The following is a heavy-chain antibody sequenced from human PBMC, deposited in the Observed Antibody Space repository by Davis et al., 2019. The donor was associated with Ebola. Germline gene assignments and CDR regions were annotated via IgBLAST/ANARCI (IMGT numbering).Heavy chain of an antibody. CDR2: ISSSSSYT. CDR3: AREKDGGNSVVGY. D-gene: IGHD4-23*01. V-gene: IGHV3-11*06. Sequence: PGGSLRLSCAASGFTFSDYYMSWIRQAPGKGLEWVSYISSSSSYTNYADSVKGRFTISRDNAKNSLYLQMNSLRAEDTAVYYCAREKDGGNSVVGYWGQGTLVTVSS. CDR1: GFTFSDYY. J-gene: IGHJ4*02.